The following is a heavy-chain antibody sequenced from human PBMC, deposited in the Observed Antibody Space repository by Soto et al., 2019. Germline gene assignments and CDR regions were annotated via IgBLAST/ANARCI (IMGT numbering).Heavy chain of an antibody. CDR2: INHLETT. D-gene: IGHD1-26*01. CDR3: ARGGGSDSFDY. Sequence: QLQLHESDSGLVKPSQTLSLTCTVSGASITFGGYSWSWIRQTPGKGLEWIGYINHLETTFYNPSFESRLTLSIDRAKNQCSRKLHSMSAADRAVYFCARGGGSDSFDYWGQGILVAVSS. V-gene: IGHV4-30-2*01. J-gene: IGHJ4*02. CDR1: GASITFGGYS.